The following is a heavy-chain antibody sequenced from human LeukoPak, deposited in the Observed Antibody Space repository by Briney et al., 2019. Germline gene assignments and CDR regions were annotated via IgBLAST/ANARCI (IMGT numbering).Heavy chain of an antibody. CDR1: GGSISSYY. J-gene: IGHJ3*02. CDR2: IYTSGST. V-gene: IGHV4-4*07. Sequence: SEALSLTCTVSGGSISSYYWSWIRQPAGKGLEWIGRIYTSGSTNYNPSLKSRVTMSVDTSKNQFSLKLSSVTAADTAVCYCARELVYYYDSSGYYLDAFDIWGQGTMVTVSS. D-gene: IGHD3-22*01. CDR3: ARELVYYYDSSGYYLDAFDI.